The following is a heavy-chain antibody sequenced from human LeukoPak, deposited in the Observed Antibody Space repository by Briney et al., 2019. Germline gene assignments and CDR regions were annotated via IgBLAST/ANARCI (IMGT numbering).Heavy chain of an antibody. V-gene: IGHV4-34*01. CDR1: DGSFSGYY. J-gene: IGHJ4*02. Sequence: SETLSLTCAVYDGSFSGYYCSWIRQPPGKGLEWIGEINHSGSANYNPSLKSRVTILLDTSKNQFSLKLSSVTAADTAVYYCARHGPYYYGSGSYLEFYFDHWGQGTLVTVSS. CDR3: ARHGPYYYGSGSYLEFYFDH. D-gene: IGHD3-10*01. CDR2: INHSGSA.